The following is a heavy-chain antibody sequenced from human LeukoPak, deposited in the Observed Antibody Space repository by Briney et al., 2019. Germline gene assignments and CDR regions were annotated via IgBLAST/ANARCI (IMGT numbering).Heavy chain of an antibody. Sequence: PGGSLRLSCAASGFTFSSYAMHWVRQAPGKGLEWVAVISYDGNNKYHADSVKGRFTISRDKSKNTLYLQMDSLRVEDTAVYYCARGSATGYAYDAFDIWGQGTMVTVSS. V-gene: IGHV3-30*04. CDR3: ARGSATGYAYDAFDI. D-gene: IGHD1-1*01. CDR1: GFTFSSYA. J-gene: IGHJ3*02. CDR2: ISYDGNNK.